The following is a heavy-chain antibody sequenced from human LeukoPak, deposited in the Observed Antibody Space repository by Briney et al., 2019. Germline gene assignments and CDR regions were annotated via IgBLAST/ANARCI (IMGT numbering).Heavy chain of an antibody. J-gene: IGHJ3*02. D-gene: IGHD6-6*01. V-gene: IGHV3-20*04. CDR2: INWSGGST. CDR3: ARSSVSAYAFDI. CDR1: GFTFDDYG. Sequence: GGSLRLSCAASGFTFDDYGMSWVRHGPGKGLEWVSGINWSGGSTGYADSVKGRFTISRDNAKKSLYLQMNSLRAEDTALYYCARSSVSAYAFDIWGQGTMVTVSS.